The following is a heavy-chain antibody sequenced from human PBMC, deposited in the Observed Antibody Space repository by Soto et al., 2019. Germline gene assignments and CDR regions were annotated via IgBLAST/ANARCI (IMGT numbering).Heavy chain of an antibody. CDR1: GFTFSDYY. D-gene: IGHD3-22*01. CDR3: ARDPPDGKVVVIRPYNWFDP. J-gene: IGHJ5*02. Sequence: PGGSLRLSCAASGFTFSDYYMSWIRQAPGKGLEWVSYISSSGSTIYYADSVKGRFTISRDNAKNSLYLQMNSLRAEDTAVYYCARDPPDGKVVVIRPYNWFDPWGQGTLVTVPQ. V-gene: IGHV3-11*01. CDR2: ISSSGSTI.